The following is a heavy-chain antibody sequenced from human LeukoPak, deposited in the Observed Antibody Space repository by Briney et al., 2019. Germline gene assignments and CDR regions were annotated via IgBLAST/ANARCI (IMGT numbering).Heavy chain of an antibody. D-gene: IGHD3-9*01. J-gene: IGHJ4*02. CDR2: IYYSGST. Sequence: SETLPLTCTVSGGSISSSSYYWGWIRQPPGKGLEWIGSIYYSGSTYYNPSLKSRVTISVDTSKNQFSLKLSSVTAADTAVYYCARVNPGLRYFGYWGQGTLVTVSS. CDR3: ARVNPGLRYFGY. CDR1: GGSISSSSYY. V-gene: IGHV4-39*07.